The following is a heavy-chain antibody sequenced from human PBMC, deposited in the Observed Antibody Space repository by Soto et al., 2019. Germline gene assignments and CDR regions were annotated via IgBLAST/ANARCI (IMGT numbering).Heavy chain of an antibody. CDR3: ASYGSGSYYYFEY. J-gene: IGHJ4*02. CDR1: SGSISSSNW. D-gene: IGHD3-10*01. V-gene: IGHV4-4*02. Sequence: PSETLSLTCAVSSGSISSSNWWSWVRQPPGKGLEWIGEIYHSGSANYNPSLKSRVTISVDKSKNQFSLKLSSVTAADTAVYYCASYGSGSYYYFEYWGQGTLVTVSS. CDR2: IYHSGSA.